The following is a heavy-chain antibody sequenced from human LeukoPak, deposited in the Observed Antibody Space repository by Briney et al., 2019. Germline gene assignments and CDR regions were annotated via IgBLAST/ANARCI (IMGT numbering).Heavy chain of an antibody. V-gene: IGHV1-69*01. D-gene: IGHD6-6*01. CDR3: AREGGIAARSAFDI. Sequence: SVKVSCKASGGTFSSYAISWMRQAPGQGLEWMGGIIPIFGTANYAQKFQARVTITADESTSTAYMELSSLRSEDTAVYYCAREGGIAARSAFDIWGQGTMVTVSS. J-gene: IGHJ3*02. CDR2: IIPIFGTA. CDR1: GGTFSSYA.